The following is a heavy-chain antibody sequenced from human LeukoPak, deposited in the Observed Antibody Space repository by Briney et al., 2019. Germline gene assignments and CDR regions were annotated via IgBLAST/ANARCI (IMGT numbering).Heavy chain of an antibody. D-gene: IGHD2-2*01. Sequence: ASVKVSCKASGYTFTSYGISWVRQAPGQGLEWMGWISAYNGNTNYAQKLQGRVTMTTDTSTSTACMELRSLRSDDTAVYYCARGYCSSTSCQMRAYYYYGMDVWGQGTTVTVSS. J-gene: IGHJ6*02. CDR1: GYTFTSYG. CDR3: ARGYCSSTSCQMRAYYYYGMDV. CDR2: ISAYNGNT. V-gene: IGHV1-18*01.